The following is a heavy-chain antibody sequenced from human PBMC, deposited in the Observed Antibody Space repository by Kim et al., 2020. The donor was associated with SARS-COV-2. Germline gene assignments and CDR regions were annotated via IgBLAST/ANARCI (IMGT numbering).Heavy chain of an antibody. CDR1: GYTFTSYG. J-gene: IGHJ6*02. D-gene: IGHD3-22*01. Sequence: ASVKVSCKASGYTFTSYGISWVRQAPGQGLEWMGWISAYNGNTNYAQKLQGRVTMTTDTSTSTAYMELRSLRSDDTAVYYCARSRKSWGLLLSQDYYYYGMDVWGQGTTVTVSS. CDR2: ISAYNGNT. V-gene: IGHV1-18*01. CDR3: ARSRKSWGLLLSQDYYYYGMDV.